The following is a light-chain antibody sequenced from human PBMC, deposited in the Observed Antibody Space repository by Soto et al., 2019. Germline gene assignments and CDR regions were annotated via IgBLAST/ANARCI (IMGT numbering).Light chain of an antibody. CDR3: AAWDDSLNGYV. CDR1: SSNIGSNF. V-gene: IGLV1-44*01. J-gene: IGLJ1*01. CDR2: TNN. Sequence: QSVLTQPPSASGTPGQRVTISCSGSSSNIGSNFVNWYQQLPGTAPKLLIHTNNERPSGVPDRFSGSKSGTSASLAISGLQSEDETDYYCAAWDDSLNGYVFGTGTKLTVL.